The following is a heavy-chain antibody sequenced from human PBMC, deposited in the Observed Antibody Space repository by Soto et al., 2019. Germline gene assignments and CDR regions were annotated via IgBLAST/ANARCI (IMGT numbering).Heavy chain of an antibody. Sequence: PGGSLRLSCTASGFTFGDYAMSWVRQAPGKGLEWVGFIRSKTYDGITEYPASVKGRFTISRDDSKSIASLQMNSLQTEDTAMFYCTRVPVVVAAIFGFYYHYGMYVWGQGTTVTVSS. J-gene: IGHJ6*01. D-gene: IGHD2-2*02. CDR2: IRSKTYDGIT. CDR1: GFTFGDYA. CDR3: TRVPVVVAAIFGFYYHYGMYV. V-gene: IGHV3-49*04.